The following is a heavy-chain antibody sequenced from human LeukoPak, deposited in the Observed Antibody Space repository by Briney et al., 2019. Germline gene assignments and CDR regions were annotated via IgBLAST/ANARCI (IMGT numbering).Heavy chain of an antibody. V-gene: IGHV3-23*01. CDR2: ISGSGGTT. CDR1: EFXFSSYA. D-gene: IGHD3-10*02. CDR3: GSPRTFSGRNVLDM. J-gene: IGHJ3*02. Sequence: GGSLRLSCAASEFXFSSYAISWVRQAPGKGLEWVSTISGSGGTTYYADSVKGRFTISRDNAKNTLYLQMNSLRVEDTAVYYCGSPRTFSGRNVLDMWGQGTMVTVSS.